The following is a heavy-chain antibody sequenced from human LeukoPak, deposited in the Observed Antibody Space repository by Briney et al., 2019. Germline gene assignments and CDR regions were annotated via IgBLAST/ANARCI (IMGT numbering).Heavy chain of an antibody. D-gene: IGHD2-2*01. CDR3: ARGPPAIFDY. Sequence: PSETLSLTCAVYGGSFSGYYWSWIRQPPGKGLEWIGEINHSGSTNYNPSLKSRVTISVDSSKNQFSLKLSSMTAADTAVYYCARGPPAIFDYWGQGTLVTVSS. J-gene: IGHJ4*02. V-gene: IGHV4-34*01. CDR2: INHSGST. CDR1: GGSFSGYY.